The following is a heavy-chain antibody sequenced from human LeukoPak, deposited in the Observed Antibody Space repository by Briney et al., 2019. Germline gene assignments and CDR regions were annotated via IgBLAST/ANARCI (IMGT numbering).Heavy chain of an antibody. V-gene: IGHV3-48*02. CDR3: ARDGYPGGDY. D-gene: IGHD3-22*01. J-gene: IGHJ4*02. CDR1: GFTCSDYS. Sequence: GGSLRLSCAASGFTCSDYSMDWVRQAPGKGLEWVSYISDTGHAIYYADSVKGRFIISRDNAKNSLYLQMNSLRDEDTAVYYCARDGYPGGDYWGQGALVTVSS. CDR2: ISDTGHAI.